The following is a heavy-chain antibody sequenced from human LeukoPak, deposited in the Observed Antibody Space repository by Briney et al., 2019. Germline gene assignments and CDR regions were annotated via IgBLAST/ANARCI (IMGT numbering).Heavy chain of an antibody. V-gene: IGHV4-39*02. Sequence: AETLSLTCAVSGGSVSSSWYYWGCLRQPPGKGLESIMGIYYRGSTYYHPSLKSRVTISVDTSKNHFSLKLNSVTAADTAVYYCARCDFGSGSYSPHFDYWGQGTLVTVSP. CDR2: IYYRGST. CDR3: ARCDFGSGSYSPHFDY. CDR1: GGSVSSSWYY. J-gene: IGHJ4*02. D-gene: IGHD3-10*01.